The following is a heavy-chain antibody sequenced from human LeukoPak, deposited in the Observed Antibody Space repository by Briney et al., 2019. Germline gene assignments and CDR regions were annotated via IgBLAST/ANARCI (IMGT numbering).Heavy chain of an antibody. CDR2: IKSKTDGGTT. CDR3: TTERKTNLYSSGWYGAFVNYYYYYMDV. CDR1: GFAFSNAW. D-gene: IGHD6-19*01. V-gene: IGHV3-15*01. J-gene: IGHJ6*03. Sequence: PGGSLRLSCAASGFAFSNAWMSWVRQAPGKGLEWVGRIKSKTDGGTTDYAAPVKGRFTISRDDSKNTLYLQMNSLKTEDTAVYYCTTERKTNLYSSGWYGAFVNYYYYYMDVWGKGTTVTVSS.